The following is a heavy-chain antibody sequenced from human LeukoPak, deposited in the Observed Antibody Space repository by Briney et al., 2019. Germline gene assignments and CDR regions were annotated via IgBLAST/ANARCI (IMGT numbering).Heavy chain of an antibody. CDR1: GGTFSSYT. Sequence: SVKVSCKASGGTFSSYTISWLRQAPGQGLEWMGRIIPILGIANYAQKFQGRVTITADKSTSTAYMELSSLRSEDTAVYYCAGHHEMADAFDIWGQGTMVTVSS. D-gene: IGHD5-24*01. V-gene: IGHV1-69*02. CDR3: AGHHEMADAFDI. J-gene: IGHJ3*02. CDR2: IIPILGIA.